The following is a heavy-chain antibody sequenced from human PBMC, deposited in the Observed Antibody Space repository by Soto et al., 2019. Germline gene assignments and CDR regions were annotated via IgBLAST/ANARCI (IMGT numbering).Heavy chain of an antibody. CDR3: ATGPHKMTLRDY. CDR1: GFTFNTYS. V-gene: IGHV3-48*02. CDR2: INSRSTTI. Sequence: LRLSCVASGFTFNTYSMNWVRQAPGKGLEWLSFINSRSTTIYYADSVKGRLTVSRDNAKSSLYLQMNSLRDEDTAVYYCATGPHKMTLRDYWGQGTLVTVSS. D-gene: IGHD2-21*02. J-gene: IGHJ4*02.